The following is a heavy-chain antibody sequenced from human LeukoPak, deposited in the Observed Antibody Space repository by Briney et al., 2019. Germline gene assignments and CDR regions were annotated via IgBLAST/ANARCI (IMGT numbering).Heavy chain of an antibody. CDR2: IYYSGST. CDR1: GGSISSSSYY. Sequence: SETLSLTRTVSGGSISSSSYYWGWIRQPPGKGLEWIGSIYYSGSTYYNPSLKSRVTISVDTSKNQFSLKLSSVTAADTAVYYCARRNIVARSGDWFDPWGQGTLVTVSS. V-gene: IGHV4-39*01. J-gene: IGHJ5*02. D-gene: IGHD5-12*01. CDR3: ARRNIVARSGDWFDP.